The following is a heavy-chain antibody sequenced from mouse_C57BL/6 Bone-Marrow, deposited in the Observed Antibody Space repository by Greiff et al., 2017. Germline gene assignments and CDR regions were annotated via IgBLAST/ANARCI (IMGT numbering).Heavy chain of an antibody. CDR1: GYTFTSYW. J-gene: IGHJ3*01. D-gene: IGHD3-2*02. Sequence: QVQLQQPGAELVRPGTSVKLSCKASGYTFTSYWMHWVKQRPGQGLEWIGVIDPSDSYTNSNQKFKGKATLTVDTSSSTAYMQLSGLTSEDSAVYYCAGDTGRAWFAYWGQGTLVTVSA. V-gene: IGHV1-59*01. CDR3: AGDTGRAWFAY. CDR2: IDPSDSYT.